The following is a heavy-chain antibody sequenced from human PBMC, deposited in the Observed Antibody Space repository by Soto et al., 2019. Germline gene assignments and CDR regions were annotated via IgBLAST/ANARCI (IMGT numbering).Heavy chain of an antibody. D-gene: IGHD5-18*01. Sequence: GGSLRLSCAASGFTFDDYAMHWVRQAPGKGLEWVSGISWNSGSIGYADSVKGRFTISRDNAKNSLYLQMNSLRAEDTALYYCAKDRGYSYGYIYGMDVWGQGTTVTVSS. CDR1: GFTFDDYA. CDR2: ISWNSGSI. V-gene: IGHV3-9*01. CDR3: AKDRGYSYGYIYGMDV. J-gene: IGHJ6*02.